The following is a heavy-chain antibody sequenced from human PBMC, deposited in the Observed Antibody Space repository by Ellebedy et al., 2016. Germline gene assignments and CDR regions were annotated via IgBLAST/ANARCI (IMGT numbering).Heavy chain of an antibody. CDR3: ARIREWLGTVAEPLDL. CDR2: MSFAGDNE. J-gene: IGHJ3*01. D-gene: IGHD3-3*01. CDR1: GLTLSHYA. V-gene: IGHV3-30-3*01. Sequence: GGSLRLSCAASGLTLSHYAMHWVRQAPGKGLEWVAVMSFAGDNEYYAASVKGRFTISRDISQNTLYLQMTSLRTDDTAVYYCARIREWLGTVAEPLDLWGQGTMVTVSS.